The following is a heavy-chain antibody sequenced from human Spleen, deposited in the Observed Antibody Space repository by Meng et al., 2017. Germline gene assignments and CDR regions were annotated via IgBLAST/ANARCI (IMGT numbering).Heavy chain of an antibody. CDR2: IYYSGST. Sequence: QRHLQESGPGLVKPSQTLSLPCTVSGRSISSGGYYWSWIRQHPGKGLEWIGYIYYSGSTYYNPSLKSRVTISVDTSKNQFSLKLSSVTAADTAVYYCARDTPPRVGRFDPWGQGTLVTVSS. V-gene: IGHV4-31*03. J-gene: IGHJ5*02. D-gene: IGHD7-27*01. CDR3: ARDTPPRVGRFDP. CDR1: GRSISSGGYY.